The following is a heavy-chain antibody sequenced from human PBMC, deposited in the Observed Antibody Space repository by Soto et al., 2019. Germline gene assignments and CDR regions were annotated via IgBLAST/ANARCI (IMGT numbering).Heavy chain of an antibody. Sequence: SLRLSCAASGFTFSSYGMHWVRQAPGKGLEWVAVISYDGSNKYYADSVKGRFTISRDNSKNTLYLQMNSLRAEDTAVYYCAKSLDPYDSSGNDAFDIWGQGT. V-gene: IGHV3-30*18. D-gene: IGHD3-22*01. CDR2: ISYDGSNK. CDR3: AKSLDPYDSSGNDAFDI. CDR1: GFTFSSYG. J-gene: IGHJ3*02.